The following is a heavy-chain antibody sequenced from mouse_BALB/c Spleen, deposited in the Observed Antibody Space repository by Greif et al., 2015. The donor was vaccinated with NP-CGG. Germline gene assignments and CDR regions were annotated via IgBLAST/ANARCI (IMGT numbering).Heavy chain of an antibody. V-gene: IGHV14-1*02. Sequence: EVQLQQSGAELVRPGALVKLSCKASGFNIKDYYMHWVEQRPEQGLEWIGWIDPENGNTIYDPKFQGKASITADTSSNTAYLQLSSLTSEDTAVYYCARGRVTTVVATDYWGQGTTLTVSS. CDR3: ARGRVTTVVATDY. CDR1: GFNIKDYY. J-gene: IGHJ2*01. D-gene: IGHD1-1*01. CDR2: IDPENGNT.